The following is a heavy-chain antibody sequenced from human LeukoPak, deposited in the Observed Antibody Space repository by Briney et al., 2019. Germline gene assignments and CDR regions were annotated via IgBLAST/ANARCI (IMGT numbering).Heavy chain of an antibody. CDR2: IYYSGST. CDR3: ARDRTTTVVTPGAFDI. CDR1: GGSISSYY. Sequence: PSETLSLTCTVSGGSISSYYWSWIRQPPGKGLEWIGYIYYSGSTNYNPSLKSRVTISVDTSKNQFSLKLSSVTAADTAVYYCARDRTTTVVTPGAFDIWGQGTMVTVSS. D-gene: IGHD4-23*01. J-gene: IGHJ3*02. V-gene: IGHV4-59*12.